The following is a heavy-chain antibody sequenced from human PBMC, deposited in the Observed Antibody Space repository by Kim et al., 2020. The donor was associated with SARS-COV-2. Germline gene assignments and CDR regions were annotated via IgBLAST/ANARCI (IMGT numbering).Heavy chain of an antibody. CDR1: GFTFSSYC. Sequence: GGSLILSCAASGFTFSSYCMSWVRQAPGRGLEWVSGISGSGGSTYSAASVKGRFTISRNYSKNTVYLQMNSLSVEDTALYYCAKVRSGSHPSSSHDYWGQGPLFTVSS. D-gene: IGHD6-19*01. J-gene: IGHJ4*02. V-gene: IGHV3-23*01. CDR3: AKVRSGSHPSSSHDY. CDR2: ISGSGGST.